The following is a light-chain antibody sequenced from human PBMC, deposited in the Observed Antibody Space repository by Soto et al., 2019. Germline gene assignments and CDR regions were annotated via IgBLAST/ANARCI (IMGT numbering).Light chain of an antibody. CDR1: RDIRKY. J-gene: IGKJ4*01. CDR3: QQYHTLVS. CDR2: DAS. Sequence: DIQMTQSPSSLSASVGDRVTITCQASRDIRKYLNWYQQKPGKAPKLLIYDASNLERGVTSRFSGSGSGTDFTFTISSLQSEDIATYYCQQYHTLVSFGGGTKVEIK. V-gene: IGKV1-33*01.